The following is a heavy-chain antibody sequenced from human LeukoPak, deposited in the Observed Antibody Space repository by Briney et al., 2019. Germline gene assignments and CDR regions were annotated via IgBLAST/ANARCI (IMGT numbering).Heavy chain of an antibody. CDR1: GGSISSGDYY. CDR2: IYYSGTT. J-gene: IGHJ4*02. CDR3: ARYYDFWSGPPHFDY. D-gene: IGHD3-3*01. V-gene: IGHV4-30-4*08. Sequence: SETLSLTCTVSGGSISSGDYYWSWIRQPPGKSLEWIGYIYYSGTTYYNPSLKSRVTISVDTSENQFSLKLSSVTAADTAVYYCARYYDFWSGPPHFDYWGQGTLVTVSS.